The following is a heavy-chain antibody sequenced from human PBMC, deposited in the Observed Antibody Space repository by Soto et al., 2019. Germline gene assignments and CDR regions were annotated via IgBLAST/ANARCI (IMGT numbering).Heavy chain of an antibody. Sequence: QVQLVQSGAEVKKPGSSVKVSCKASGGTFSSYTISWVRQAPGQGLEWMGRIIPILGIANYAQKFQGRVTITADKSTSTAYMELSSLRSEDTAVYYCAREVEEMSSDAFAIWGQGTMVTFSS. CDR1: GGTFSSYT. CDR2: IIPILGIA. CDR3: AREVEEMSSDAFAI. V-gene: IGHV1-69*08. J-gene: IGHJ3*02.